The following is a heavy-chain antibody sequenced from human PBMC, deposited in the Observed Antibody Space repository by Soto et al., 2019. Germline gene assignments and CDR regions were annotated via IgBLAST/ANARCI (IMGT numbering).Heavy chain of an antibody. D-gene: IGHD2-15*01. V-gene: IGHV4-39*01. CDR2: IYYSGST. CDR3: ARLKGSGVNYGMDV. Sequence: QLQLQESGPGLVKPSETLSLTCTVSGGSISSSSYYWGWIRQPPGKGLEWIGSIYYSGSTYYNPSLKGRVTXYVXTXKNQFSLKLSSVTAADTAVYYCARLKGSGVNYGMDVWGQGTTVTVSS. J-gene: IGHJ6*02. CDR1: GGSISSSSYY.